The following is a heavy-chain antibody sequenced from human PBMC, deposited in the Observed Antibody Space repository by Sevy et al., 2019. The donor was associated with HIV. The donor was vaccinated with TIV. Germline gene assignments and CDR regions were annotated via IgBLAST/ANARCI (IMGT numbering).Heavy chain of an antibody. Sequence: GGSLRLSCAASGFTFSDHYVDWDRQAPGKGLEWVGRIRNRPNSYTTEHAASVKGRFSISRDDSRNSVYLQMNSLKTQDSAVYYCVRGPNCGVGGCQQISPYCLDVWGKGATVTVSS. J-gene: IGHJ6*03. D-gene: IGHD2-15*01. CDR1: GFTFSDHY. V-gene: IGHV3-72*01. CDR3: VRGPNCGVGGCQQISPYCLDV. CDR2: IRNRPNSYTT.